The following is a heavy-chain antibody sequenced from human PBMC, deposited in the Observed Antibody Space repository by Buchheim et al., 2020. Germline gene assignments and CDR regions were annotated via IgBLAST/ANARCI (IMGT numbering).Heavy chain of an antibody. CDR1: GFTFSSYW. CDR2: INGDGSST. V-gene: IGHV3-74*01. D-gene: IGHD5-18*01. CDR3: ARGGYSYGNYYSDY. J-gene: IGHJ4*02. Sequence: EVQLVESGGGLVQPGGSLRLSCAASGFTFSSYWMHWVRQAPGKGPVWVSRINGDGSSTSYADSVKGRFTISRDNAKNTRYVQMNSLRAEDTAVYYCARGGYSYGNYYSDYWGQGTL.